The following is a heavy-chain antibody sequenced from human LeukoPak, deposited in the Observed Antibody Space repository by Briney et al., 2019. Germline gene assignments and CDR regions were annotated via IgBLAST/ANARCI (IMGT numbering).Heavy chain of an antibody. CDR3: ARDIRVRGVTAVYYYYYYGMDV. D-gene: IGHD3-10*01. V-gene: IGHV3-30*19. CDR2: ISYDGSNK. Sequence: GGSLRLSCAASGLTFSSYGMHWVRRAPGKGLEWVAVISYDGSNKSYADSVKGRFTISRDNSKNTLYLQMNSLRAEDTAVYYCARDIRVRGVTAVYYYYYYGMDVWGQGTTVTVSS. CDR1: GLTFSSYG. J-gene: IGHJ6*02.